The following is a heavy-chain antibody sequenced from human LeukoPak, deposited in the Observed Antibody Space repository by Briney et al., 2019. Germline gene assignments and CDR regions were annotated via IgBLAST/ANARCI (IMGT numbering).Heavy chain of an antibody. J-gene: IGHJ4*02. V-gene: IGHV3-23*01. D-gene: IGHD6-13*01. Sequence: GGSLRLSCAASGFTFSSYAMSWVRQAPGKGLEWVSAISGSGGSTYYADSAKGRFTISRDNSKNTLYLQMNSLRAEDTAVYYCAKEKSSSWYTEYYFDYWGQGTLVTVSS. CDR2: ISGSGGST. CDR3: AKEKSSSWYTEYYFDY. CDR1: GFTFSSYA.